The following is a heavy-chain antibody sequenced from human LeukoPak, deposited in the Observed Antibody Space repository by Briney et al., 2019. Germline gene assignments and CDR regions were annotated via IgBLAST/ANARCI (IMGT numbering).Heavy chain of an antibody. Sequence: GGSLRLSCAASGFTFSSYTMHWVRQAPGKGLEWVSYISSSSSTIYYADSVKGRFTISRDNAKNSLYLQMNSLRAEDTAVYYCARDAYWAAAAGNFFDYWGQGTLVTVSS. CDR1: GFTFSSYT. J-gene: IGHJ4*02. CDR3: ARDAYWAAAAGNFFDY. V-gene: IGHV3-48*01. CDR2: ISSSSSTI. D-gene: IGHD6-13*01.